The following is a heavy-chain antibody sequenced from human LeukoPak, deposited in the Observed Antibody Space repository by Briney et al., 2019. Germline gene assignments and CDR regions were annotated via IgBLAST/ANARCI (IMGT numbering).Heavy chain of an antibody. CDR3: ARGAGSGWFGY. D-gene: IGHD6-19*01. CDR2: IWYDGSNK. CDR1: GFTFSSYG. J-gene: IGHJ5*01. V-gene: IGHV3-33*01. Sequence: GGSLRLSCAASGFTFSSYGMHWVRKAPGKGLEWVAVIWYDGSNKYYADSVKGRFTISRDNSKNTLYLQMNSLRAEDTAVYYCARGAGSGWFGYWGQGTLVTVSS.